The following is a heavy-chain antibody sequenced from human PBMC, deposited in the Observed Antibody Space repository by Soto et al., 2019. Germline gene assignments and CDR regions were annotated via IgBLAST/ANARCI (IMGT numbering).Heavy chain of an antibody. J-gene: IGHJ4*02. D-gene: IGHD3-9*01. CDR2: ISNSGGDR. CDR3: AKTHPLTGTFDY. V-gene: IGHV3-23*01. Sequence: LACAASGFIFSSYAMVWVRQTPGRGLQWVSLISNSGGDRHYGDSVKGRLTIARDNSKNMLYLQMSSLRAEDTAIYFCAKTHPLTGTFDYWGQGTLVTVSS. CDR1: GFIFSSYA.